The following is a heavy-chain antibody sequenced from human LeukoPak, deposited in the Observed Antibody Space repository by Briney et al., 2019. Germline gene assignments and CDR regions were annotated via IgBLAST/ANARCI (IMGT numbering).Heavy chain of an antibody. V-gene: IGHV3-23*01. J-gene: IGHJ4*02. CDR3: ARHLSGVTGYTYGRGIDY. CDR1: GFTFNNYA. Sequence: SGGSLRLSCAASGFTFNNYAMSWVRQAPGKGLEWVSAISGSDAGTYYADSVKGRFTISRDNSKNTLYLQMNSLRAEDTAVYYCARHLSGVTGYTYGRGIDYWGQGTLVTVSS. D-gene: IGHD5-18*01. CDR2: ISGSDAGT.